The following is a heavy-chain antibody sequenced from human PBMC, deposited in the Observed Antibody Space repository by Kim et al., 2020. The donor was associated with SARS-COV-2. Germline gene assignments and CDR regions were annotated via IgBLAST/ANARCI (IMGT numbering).Heavy chain of an antibody. J-gene: IGHJ4*02. CDR1: GFTFSSYA. V-gene: IGHV3-23*01. CDR2: ISGSGGST. D-gene: IGHD3-22*01. Sequence: GGSLRLSCAASGFTFSSYAMSWVRQAPGKGLEWVSAISGSGGSTYYADSVKGRLTISRDNSKNTLYLQMNSLRAEDTAVYYCAKEYYYDPQPPGWFDYWGQGTLVTVSS. CDR3: AKEYYYDPQPPGWFDY.